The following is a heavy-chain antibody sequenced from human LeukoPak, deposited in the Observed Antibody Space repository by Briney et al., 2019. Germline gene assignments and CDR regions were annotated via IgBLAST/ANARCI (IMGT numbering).Heavy chain of an antibody. CDR1: GFTVSTNC. V-gene: IGHV3-53*01. CDR2: IYSGGTT. D-gene: IGHD2-2*01. Sequence: GGSLRLSCAASGFTVSTNCMTWVRQAPGKGLEWVSTIYSGGTTYYADSVMGRFTISRDNAKNSLYLQMNSLRDEDTAVYYCAGDCSSTSCYVDYWGQGTLVTVSS. J-gene: IGHJ4*02. CDR3: AGDCSSTSCYVDY.